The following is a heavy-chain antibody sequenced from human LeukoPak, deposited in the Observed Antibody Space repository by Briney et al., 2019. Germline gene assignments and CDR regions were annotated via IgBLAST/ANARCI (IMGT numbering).Heavy chain of an antibody. CDR2: IYYSGST. CDR3: ARFRDPYYYGSGSYYFDY. D-gene: IGHD3-10*01. V-gene: IGHV4-59*08. J-gene: IGHJ4*02. Sequence: SETLSLTCTVSGGSISSYYWSWVRQPPGKGLEWIAYIYYSGSTNYNPSLKSRVTISVDTSKNQFSLKLSSVTAADTAVFYCARFRDPYYYGSGSYYFDYWGQGTLVTVSS. CDR1: GGSISSYY.